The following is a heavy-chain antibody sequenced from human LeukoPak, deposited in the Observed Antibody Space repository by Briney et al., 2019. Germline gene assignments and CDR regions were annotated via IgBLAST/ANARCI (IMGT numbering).Heavy chain of an antibody. CDR2: INPNSGDT. J-gene: IGHJ5*02. Sequence: GASVKVSCKASGYTFTGYYMHWVRQAPGQGLEWMGWINPNSGDTNYAQKFQGRVTMTRDTSITTAYMELSRLRSEDTAVYYCARDTYYYDSSGYPGATGFDPWGQGTLVTVSS. CDR1: GYTFTGYY. D-gene: IGHD3-22*01. V-gene: IGHV1-2*02. CDR3: ARDTYYYDSSGYPGATGFDP.